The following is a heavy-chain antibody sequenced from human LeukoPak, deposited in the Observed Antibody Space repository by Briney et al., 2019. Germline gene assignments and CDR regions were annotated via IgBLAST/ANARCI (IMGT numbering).Heavy chain of an antibody. CDR1: GFTVSSYW. D-gene: IGHD4-17*01. Sequence: PGGSLRLSCAASGFTVSSYWMSWVRQAPGKGLEWVANIKHDGSQKYYVYSVKGRFTISRDNAKNSLYLQMNSLRAEDTAVYYCARGGTTVTPKNFDFWGQATLVTVSS. CDR3: ARGGTTVTPKNFDF. J-gene: IGHJ4*02. CDR2: IKHDGSQK. V-gene: IGHV3-7*01.